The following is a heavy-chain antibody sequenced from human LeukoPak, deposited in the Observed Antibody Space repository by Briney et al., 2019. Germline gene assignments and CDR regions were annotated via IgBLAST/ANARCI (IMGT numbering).Heavy chain of an antibody. Sequence: PGGSLRLSCAASGFTFSSYEMNWVRQAPGKGLEWVSYISSSGSTIYYADSVKGRFTIPRDNAKNSLYLQMNSLRAEDTAVYYCARDLADCTNGVCPEPYWGQGTLVTVSS. V-gene: IGHV3-48*03. D-gene: IGHD2-8*01. J-gene: IGHJ4*02. CDR1: GFTFSSYE. CDR2: ISSSGSTI. CDR3: ARDLADCTNGVCPEPY.